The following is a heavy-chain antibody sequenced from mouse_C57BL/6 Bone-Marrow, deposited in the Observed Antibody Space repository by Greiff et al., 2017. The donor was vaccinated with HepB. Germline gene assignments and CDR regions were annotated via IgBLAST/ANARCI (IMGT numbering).Heavy chain of an antibody. CDR2: INYESSCT. Sequence: DVKLVESEGGLVQPGSSMKLSCTASGFTFSDDYMAWVRQVAEKGLEQVENINYESSCTYYLDSLKSRFIISRDNAKNILYLQMSSLKSEDTATYYCARDLDYFDYWGQGTTLTVSS. CDR3: ARDLDYFDY. V-gene: IGHV5-16*01. J-gene: IGHJ2*01. CDR1: GFTFSDDY.